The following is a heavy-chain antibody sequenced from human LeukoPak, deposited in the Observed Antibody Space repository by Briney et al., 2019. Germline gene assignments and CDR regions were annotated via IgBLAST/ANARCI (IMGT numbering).Heavy chain of an antibody. V-gene: IGHV3-23*01. CDR2: IRGSGDNT. Sequence: GGSLRLSCAASGFTFSSYALSWVRQAPGKGLEWVSGIRGSGDNTYYADSVKGRFTISRDNSKNTLYVQVNSLGTEDTAAYYCAKGSYYDSSGSFYFDYWGQGTLVTVSS. CDR3: AKGSYYDSSGSFYFDY. CDR1: GFTFSSYA. D-gene: IGHD3-22*01. J-gene: IGHJ4*02.